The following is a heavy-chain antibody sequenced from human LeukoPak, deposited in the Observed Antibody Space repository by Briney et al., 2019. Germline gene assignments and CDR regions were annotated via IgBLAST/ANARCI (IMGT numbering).Heavy chain of an antibody. J-gene: IGHJ6*03. CDR1: GGSISSYY. Sequence: NPSETLSLTCTASGGSISSYYWSWIRQPPGKGLEWIGYIYYSGSTNYNPALKRRRTISVDTSKNQFALKLSSVAAADTAVYYCARVPRELGYYYYMDVWGKGTTVTVSS. CDR2: IYYSGST. V-gene: IGHV4-59*01. D-gene: IGHD1-26*01. CDR3: ARVPRELGYYYYMDV.